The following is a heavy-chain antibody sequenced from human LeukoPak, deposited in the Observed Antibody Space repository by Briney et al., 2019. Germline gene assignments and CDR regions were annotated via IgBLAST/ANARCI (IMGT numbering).Heavy chain of an antibody. CDR3: ARRDRQLRSNWFDP. J-gene: IGHJ5*02. CDR1: GYTFTSYD. CDR2: ISAYNGNT. V-gene: IGHV1-18*01. D-gene: IGHD6-6*01. Sequence: ASVKVSCKASGYTFTSYDINWVRQATGQGLEWMGWISAYNGNTNYAQKLQGRVTMTTDTSTSTAYMELRSLRSDDTAVYYCARRDRQLRSNWFDPWGQGTLVTVSS.